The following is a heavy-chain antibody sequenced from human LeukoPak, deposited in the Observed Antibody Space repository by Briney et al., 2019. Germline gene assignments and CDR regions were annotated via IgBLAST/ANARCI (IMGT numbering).Heavy chain of an antibody. CDR3: ARVTRYCSGGSCYSGHYFDY. CDR2: ISSSGSTI. J-gene: IGHJ4*02. CDR1: GFTFSDYY. D-gene: IGHD2-15*01. V-gene: IGHV3-11*01. Sequence: GGSLRLSCAASGFTFSDYYMSWIRQAPGKGLEWVSYISSSGSTIYYADSAKGRFTISRDNAKNSLYLQMNSLRAEDTAVYYCARVTRYCSGGSCYSGHYFDYWGQGTLVTVSS.